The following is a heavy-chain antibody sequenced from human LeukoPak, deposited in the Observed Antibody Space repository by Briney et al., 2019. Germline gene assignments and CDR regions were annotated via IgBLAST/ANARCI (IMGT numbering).Heavy chain of an antibody. Sequence: SQTLSLTCTVSGGSISSGSYYWSWIRQPAGKGLEWIGRIYTSGSTNYNPSPKSRVTISVDTSKNQFSLKLSSVTAADTAVYYCASERSSSWTEYFQHWGQGTLVTVSS. D-gene: IGHD6-13*01. V-gene: IGHV4-61*02. CDR1: GGSISSGSYY. CDR3: ASERSSSWTEYFQH. CDR2: IYTSGST. J-gene: IGHJ1*01.